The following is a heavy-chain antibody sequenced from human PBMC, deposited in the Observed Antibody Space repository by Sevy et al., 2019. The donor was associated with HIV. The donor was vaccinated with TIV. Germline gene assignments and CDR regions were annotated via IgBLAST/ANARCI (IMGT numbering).Heavy chain of an antibody. Sequence: SETLSLTCAVYGGSFSGYYWNWIRQPPGKGLEWIGEINDSGSTNYNPSLKSRVTISVDTSKNQFSLKLSSVTAADTAVYYCARGLGYDSQGYWGQGTLVTVSS. D-gene: IGHD3-22*01. CDR1: GGSFSGYY. J-gene: IGHJ4*02. V-gene: IGHV4-34*01. CDR3: ARGLGYDSQGY. CDR2: INDSGST.